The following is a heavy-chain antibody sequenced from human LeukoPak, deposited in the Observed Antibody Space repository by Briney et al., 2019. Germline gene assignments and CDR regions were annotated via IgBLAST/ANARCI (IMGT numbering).Heavy chain of an antibody. J-gene: IGHJ6*03. CDR3: ARVASSNYFSFYYYYMDV. CDR2: IYHSGST. Sequence: PSETLSLTCTVSGYSIGSGYYWGWIRQPPGKGLEWIGSIYHSGSTYYNPSLKSRVTISVDTSKNQFSLKLSSVTAADTAVYYCARVASSNYFSFYYYYMDVWGKGTTVTVSS. V-gene: IGHV4-38-2*02. D-gene: IGHD4-11*01. CDR1: GYSIGSGYY.